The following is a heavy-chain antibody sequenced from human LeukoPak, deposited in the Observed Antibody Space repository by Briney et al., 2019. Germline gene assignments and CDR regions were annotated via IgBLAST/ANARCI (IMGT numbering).Heavy chain of an antibody. CDR2: ISAYNGNT. CDR3: ARDFTPGGSYYYDY. CDR1: GYTFTSYG. D-gene: IGHD1-26*01. V-gene: IGHV1-18*01. Sequence: GASVKVSCKASGYTFTSYGISWVRQAPGQGLEWMGWISAYNGNTNYAQKLRGRVTMTTDTSTSTAYMELRSLRSDATAVYYCARDFTPGGSYYYDYWGQGTLVTVSS. J-gene: IGHJ4*02.